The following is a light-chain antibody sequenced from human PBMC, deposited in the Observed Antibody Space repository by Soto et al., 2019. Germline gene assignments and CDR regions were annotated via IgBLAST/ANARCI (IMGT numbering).Light chain of an antibody. V-gene: IGLV1-47*01. J-gene: IGLJ3*02. CDR3: AIWDDSLGSQA. CDR1: SSNIESNY. CDR2: KNS. Sequence: QSALTQPPSASGAPGQTVTISCSGSSSNIESNYVYWYQLLPGAAPQLLIYKNSQRPSGVPDRFSGSKSGTSASLAISGLRSEDEGDYHCAIWDDSLGSQAFGGGTKLTVL.